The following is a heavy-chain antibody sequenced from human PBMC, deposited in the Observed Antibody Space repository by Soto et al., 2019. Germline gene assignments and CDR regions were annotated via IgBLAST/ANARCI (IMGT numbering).Heavy chain of an antibody. Sequence: QLQLQESGPGLVKPSETLSLTCTVSGGSISSSSYYWGWIRQPPGKGLEWIGSIYYSGSTYYNPSIKSGFTISVDTSKNQFSLKLSSVTAADTAGYYCARIAAPYYFDYWGQGTLVTVSS. V-gene: IGHV4-39*01. CDR1: GGSISSSSYY. CDR2: IYYSGST. J-gene: IGHJ4*02. CDR3: ARIAAPYYFDY. D-gene: IGHD6-6*01.